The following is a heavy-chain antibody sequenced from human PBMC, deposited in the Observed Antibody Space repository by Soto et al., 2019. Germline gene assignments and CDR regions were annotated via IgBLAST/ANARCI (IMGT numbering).Heavy chain of an antibody. D-gene: IGHD2-15*01. CDR1: GFIFSNYD. Sequence: EVQLLESGGGLVQPGGSLRLSCAASGFIFSNYDMSWAGRAPGKGLEWVSVISGSGGTTYYADSVKGRFTISRDNSKNTLYLQMNSLRAEDTAVYFCAKRPQDCSGGSCYRNYFDYWGQGTLVTVSS. J-gene: IGHJ4*02. V-gene: IGHV3-23*01. CDR3: AKRPQDCSGGSCYRNYFDY. CDR2: ISGSGGTT.